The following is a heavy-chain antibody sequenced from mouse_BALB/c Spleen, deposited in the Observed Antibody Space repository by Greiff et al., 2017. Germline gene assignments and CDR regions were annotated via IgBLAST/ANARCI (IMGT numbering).Heavy chain of an antibody. CDR3: AREDYGSSYDYFDY. CDR1: GYAFSSYW. D-gene: IGHD1-1*01. J-gene: IGHJ2*01. Sequence: QVQLKQSGAELVRPGSSVKISCKASGYAFSSYWMNWVKQRPGQGLEWIGQIYPGDGDTNYNGKFKGKATLTADKSSSTAYMQLSSLTSEDSAVYYCAREDYGSSYDYFDYWGQGTTLTVSS. V-gene: IGHV1-80*01. CDR2: IYPGDGDT.